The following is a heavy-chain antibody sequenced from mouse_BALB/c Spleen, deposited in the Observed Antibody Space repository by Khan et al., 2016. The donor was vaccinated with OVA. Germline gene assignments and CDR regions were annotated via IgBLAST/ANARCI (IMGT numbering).Heavy chain of an antibody. CDR2: IHPSDSDT. Sequence: QVQLQQSGAELVRPGASVKLSCKASGYSFTSYWMNWVKQRPGQGLEWIGMIHPSDSDTTLNQKFKDTATLTVAKSSNTAYMQLSSPTSEASAVLYSDRGTTACYGYFDVWGAGTTVTVSS. J-gene: IGHJ1*01. D-gene: IGHD6-1*01. V-gene: IGHV1S82*01. CDR1: GYSFTSYW. CDR3: DRGTTACYGYFDV.